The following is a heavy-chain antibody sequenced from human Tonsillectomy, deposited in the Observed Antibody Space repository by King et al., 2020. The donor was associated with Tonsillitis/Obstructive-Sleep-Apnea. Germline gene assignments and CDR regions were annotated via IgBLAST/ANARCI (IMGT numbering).Heavy chain of an antibody. CDR2: IWYDGSNK. J-gene: IGHJ4*02. CDR1: GFTFSSYG. V-gene: IGHV3-33*01. CDR3: ARGATVDWGDY. Sequence: VQLVESGGGVVQPGRSLRLSCAASGFTFSSYGMHWVRQAPGKGLEWVAVIWYDGSNKYYADSVKGRFTISRDNSKNTLYLQMNSLRAEDTAVYYCARGATVDWGDYWGQGTLVTVSS. D-gene: IGHD3/OR15-3a*01.